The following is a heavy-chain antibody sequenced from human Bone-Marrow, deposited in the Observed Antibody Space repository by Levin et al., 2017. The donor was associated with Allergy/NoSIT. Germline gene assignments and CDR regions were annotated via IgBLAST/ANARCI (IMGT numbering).Heavy chain of an antibody. D-gene: IGHD3-10*01. Sequence: SQTLSLTCTVSGGSISGYYWSWVRQPPGKGLEWVGHIFYSGSTNYNPSLQSRVTISINTSKNQISLNLTSVTAADTAFYYRASYVAGEFDYWGQGTLVTVSS. CDR3: ASYVAGEFDY. V-gene: IGHV4-59*01. CDR1: GGSISGYY. J-gene: IGHJ4*02. CDR2: IFYSGST.